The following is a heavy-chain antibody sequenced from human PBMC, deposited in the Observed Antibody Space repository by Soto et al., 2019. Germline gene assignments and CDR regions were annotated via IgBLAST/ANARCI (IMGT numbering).Heavy chain of an antibody. V-gene: IGHV1-18*01. D-gene: IGHD3-22*01. J-gene: IGHJ6*02. CDR3: ARDGYYSDTSALGDYYYGMDV. CDR1: GYTFTSNG. CDR2: ISAYSGNT. Sequence: QVQLVQSGAEVKKPGASVKVSCKASGYTFTSNGISWVRQAPGQGLEWMGWISAYSGNTNYAQKVQGRVTMTTDTSKSTAYMELRSLRSDDTAIYYCARDGYYSDTSALGDYYYGMDVWGQGTTVTVSS.